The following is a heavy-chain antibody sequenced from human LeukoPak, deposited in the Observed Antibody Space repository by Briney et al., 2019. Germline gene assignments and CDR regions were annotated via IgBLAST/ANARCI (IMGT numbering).Heavy chain of an antibody. D-gene: IGHD2-15*01. CDR3: ARDCSGGSCLGAFDI. CDR2: INPNSGGT. V-gene: IGHV1-2*02. Sequence: ASVKVSCKASGYTFTNYGVSWVRQAPGQGLEWMGWINPNSGGTNYAQKFQGRVTMTRDTSISTAYMELSRLRSDDTAVYYCARDCSGGSCLGAFDIWGQGTMVTVSS. CDR1: GYTFTNYG. J-gene: IGHJ3*02.